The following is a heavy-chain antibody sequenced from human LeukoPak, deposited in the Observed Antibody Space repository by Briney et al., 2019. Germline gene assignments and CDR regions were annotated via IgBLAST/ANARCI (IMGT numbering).Heavy chain of an antibody. Sequence: KPSETLSLTCTVSGGSISSSSYYWGWIRQPPGKGLEWIGSIYYSGSTYYNPSLKSRVTISVDTSKNQFSLKLSSVTAADTAVYYCARDPSIAARPNYFDYWGQGTLVTVSS. CDR2: IYYSGST. CDR1: GGSISSSSYY. V-gene: IGHV4-39*07. J-gene: IGHJ4*02. D-gene: IGHD6-6*01. CDR3: ARDPSIAARPNYFDY.